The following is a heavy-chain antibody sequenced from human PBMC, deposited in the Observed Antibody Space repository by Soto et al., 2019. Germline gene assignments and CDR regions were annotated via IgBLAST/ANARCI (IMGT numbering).Heavy chain of an antibody. CDR3: ARRERAAGTDWWFDP. CDR2: IYYSGST. J-gene: IGHJ5*02. D-gene: IGHD6-13*01. CDR1: GGSISSSSFH. V-gene: IGHV4-39*01. Sequence: SETLSLTCTVSGGSISSSSFHWGWIRQPPGKGLEWIGSIYYSGSTYYSPSLKGRVTISVDTSKNQFSLKLSSVTAADTAVYYCARRERAAGTDWWFDPWGQGTLVTVSA.